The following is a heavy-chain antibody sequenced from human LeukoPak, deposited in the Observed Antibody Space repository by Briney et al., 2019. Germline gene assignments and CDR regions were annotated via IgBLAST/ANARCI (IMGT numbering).Heavy chain of an antibody. CDR1: GFSLNTSGVG. V-gene: IGHV2-5*02. CDR2: IYWADDK. CDR3: AHSGSDYYYFGMDV. D-gene: IGHD6-19*01. Sequence: SGPTPVKPTQTLTLTFTFSGFSLNTSGVGVGWIRQPPGKALEWLAIIYWADDKRYSPSLKSRLTITKDTSKNQVVLTMTNMDPVDTATYFCAHSGSDYYYFGMDVWGKGTTVTVSS. J-gene: IGHJ6*04.